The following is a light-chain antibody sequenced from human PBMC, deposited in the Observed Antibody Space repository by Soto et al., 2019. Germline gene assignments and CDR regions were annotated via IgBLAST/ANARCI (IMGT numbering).Light chain of an antibody. J-gene: IGKJ1*01. Sequence: DLQMSQYPNSVSASGGDRVTNTCRASQVISTWLAWYQQKPGQAPKLLIYAASVLESGVPSRFSCSGSGTEFTLAFSSLQPEDSATYYCRQPNSYPGTFAQGTKVDIK. CDR3: RQPNSYPGT. CDR2: AAS. V-gene: IGKV1-12*01. CDR1: QVISTW.